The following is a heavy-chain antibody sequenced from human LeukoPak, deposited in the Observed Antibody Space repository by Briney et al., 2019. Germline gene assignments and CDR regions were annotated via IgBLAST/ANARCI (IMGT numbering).Heavy chain of an antibody. CDR1: GYTFTSYG. J-gene: IGHJ4*02. CDR2: ISAYNGNT. V-gene: IGHV1-18*01. Sequence: ASVKVSCTASGYTFTSYGISWVRQAPGQGLEWMGWISAYNGNTNNAQKLQGRVTMTTDTSTSTAYMELKSLRSDDTAVYYCASLQGYCSGGSCYQFDYWGQGTLVTVSS. D-gene: IGHD2-15*01. CDR3: ASLQGYCSGGSCYQFDY.